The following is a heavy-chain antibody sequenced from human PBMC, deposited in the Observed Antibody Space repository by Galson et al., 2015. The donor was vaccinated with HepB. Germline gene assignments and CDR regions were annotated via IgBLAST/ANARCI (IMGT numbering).Heavy chain of an antibody. CDR3: ARGGGSDP. J-gene: IGHJ5*02. CDR1: GFTFITYT. Sequence: SLRLSCAASGFTFITYTLNWVRQAPGKGLEWISGIRSRDGTTYYADSVKGRFTISSDVSSNTLYLQMNSLRADDTAVYYCARGGGSDPWGQGTLVSVSS. V-gene: IGHV3-23*01. D-gene: IGHD3-16*01. CDR2: IRSRDGTT.